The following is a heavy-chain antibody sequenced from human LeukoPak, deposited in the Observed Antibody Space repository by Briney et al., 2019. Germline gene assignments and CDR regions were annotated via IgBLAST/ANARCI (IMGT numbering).Heavy chain of an antibody. V-gene: IGHV3-74*01. CDR3: ARDRVLRYFDW. J-gene: IGHJ4*02. CDR2: IKTDGTTK. Sequence: GGSLRLSCTGSGFIFSTYWMHWVRQAPGKGLVWVSRIKTDGTTKYYADSVKGRFTISRDNAKNTLYLQMNSLRAEDTAVYYCARDRVLRYFDWWGQGTLVTVSS. D-gene: IGHD3-9*01. CDR1: GFIFSTYW.